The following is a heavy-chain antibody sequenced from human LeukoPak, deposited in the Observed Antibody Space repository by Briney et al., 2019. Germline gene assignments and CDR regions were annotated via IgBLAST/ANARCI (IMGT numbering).Heavy chain of an antibody. CDR3: ARGPHYYDILTGYWIGFDY. D-gene: IGHD3-9*01. CDR1: GFTSSGSA. V-gene: IGHV3-21*01. Sequence: PGGSLRLSCAASGFTSSGSAMHWVRQAPGKGLEWVSSISSSSSYIYYADSVKGRFTISRDNAKNSLYLQVNSLRAEDTAVYYCARGPHYYDILTGYWIGFDYWGQGTLVTVSS. J-gene: IGHJ4*02. CDR2: ISSSSSYI.